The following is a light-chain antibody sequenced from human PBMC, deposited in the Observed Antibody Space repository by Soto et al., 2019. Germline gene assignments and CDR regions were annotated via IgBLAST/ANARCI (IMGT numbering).Light chain of an antibody. CDR3: QSFDSSLSGWV. J-gene: IGLJ3*02. Sequence: QSVLTQPPSVSGAPGQRVTISCTGGSSNIGACYDVHWYQQLPGTAPKLLVSGNTNRPSGVPDRFSGSKSGTSASLAITGLQAEDEADYYCQSFDSSLSGWVFGGGTQLTVL. CDR2: GNT. V-gene: IGLV1-40*01. CDR1: SSNIGACYD.